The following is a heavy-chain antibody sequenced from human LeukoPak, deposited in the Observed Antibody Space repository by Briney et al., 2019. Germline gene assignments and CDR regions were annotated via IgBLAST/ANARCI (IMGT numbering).Heavy chain of an antibody. J-gene: IGHJ6*02. D-gene: IGHD1-26*01. V-gene: IGHV4-61*08. CDR1: GGSISSGGYY. CDR3: ARDREPYGMDV. Sequence: SEPLSLTCTVSGGSISSGGYYWSWIRQPPGKGLEWIGYIYYSGSTNYNPSLKSRVTISVDTSKNQFSLKLSSVTAADTAVYYCARDREPYGMDVWGQGTTVTVSS. CDR2: IYYSGST.